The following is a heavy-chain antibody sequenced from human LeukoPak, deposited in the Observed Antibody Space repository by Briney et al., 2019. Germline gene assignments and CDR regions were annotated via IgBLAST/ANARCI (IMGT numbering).Heavy chain of an antibody. CDR1: GYTFTSYD. Sequence: ASVKVSCKASGYTFTSYDINWVRQATGQGLEWMGWMNPNSGNTGYAQKFQGRVTMTRNTSISTAYMELSRLRSDDTAVYYCARDRFFGVVIRTNWFDPWGQGTLVTVSS. CDR3: ARDRFFGVVIRTNWFDP. D-gene: IGHD3-3*01. J-gene: IGHJ5*02. V-gene: IGHV1-8*01. CDR2: MNPNSGNT.